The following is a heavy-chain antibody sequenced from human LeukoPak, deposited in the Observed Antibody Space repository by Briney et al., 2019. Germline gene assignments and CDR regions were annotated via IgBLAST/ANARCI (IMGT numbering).Heavy chain of an antibody. J-gene: IGHJ3*02. CDR2: IRYDGSNK. Sequence: PGGSLRLSCAASGFTFSSYGMHWVRQAPGKGLEWVAFIRYDGSNKYYADSVKGRFTISRDNSKNTLYLQMNSLRAEDTAVYYCAKYRVVVVPAAIGHDAFDIWGQGTMVTVSS. CDR1: GFTFSSYG. V-gene: IGHV3-30*02. CDR3: AKYRVVVVPAAIGHDAFDI. D-gene: IGHD2-2*01.